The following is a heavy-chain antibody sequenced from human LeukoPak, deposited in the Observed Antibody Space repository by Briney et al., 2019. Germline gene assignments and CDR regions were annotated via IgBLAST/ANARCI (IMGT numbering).Heavy chain of an antibody. CDR2: MNPNSGNT. CDR3: ARGRRRDGVLLDAFVI. D-gene: IGHD5-24*01. J-gene: IGHJ3*02. V-gene: IGHV1-8*01. CDR1: GYTFTSYD. Sequence: GASVKVSCKASGYTFTSYDINWVRQATGQGLEWMGWMNPNSGNTGYAQKFQGRVTMTRNTSISTAYMELSSLRSEDTAVYYCARGRRRDGVLLDAFVIWGQGTMVTVSS.